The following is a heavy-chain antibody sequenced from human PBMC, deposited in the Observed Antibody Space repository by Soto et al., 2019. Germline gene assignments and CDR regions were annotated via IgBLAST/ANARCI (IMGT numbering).Heavy chain of an antibody. Sequence: QVQLQQWGAGLLKPSETLSLTCAVYGGSFSNYYWSWIRQPPGKGLEWIGEINLSVRTNYNPSLKSRVTRSLETSKNQFSLKLSSVTAADTAVYYCAKGGGSLWSWGQGTLVTVSS. CDR1: GGSFSNYY. CDR3: AKGGGSLWS. CDR2: INLSVRT. J-gene: IGHJ5*02. D-gene: IGHD3-10*01. V-gene: IGHV4-34*01.